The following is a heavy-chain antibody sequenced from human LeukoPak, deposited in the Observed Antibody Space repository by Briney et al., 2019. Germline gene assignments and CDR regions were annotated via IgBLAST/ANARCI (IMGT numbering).Heavy chain of an antibody. D-gene: IGHD1-14*01. V-gene: IGHV4-34*01. CDR3: ATIGGNRKINYYYGMDV. CDR1: GGSFSGYY. J-gene: IGHJ6*02. Sequence: SETLSLTCAVYGGSFSGYYWSWIRQPPGKGLEWIGEINHSGSTNYNPSLKSRVTISVDTSKNQFSLKLSSVTAADTAVYYCATIGGNRKINYYYGMDVWGQGTTVTVSS. CDR2: INHSGST.